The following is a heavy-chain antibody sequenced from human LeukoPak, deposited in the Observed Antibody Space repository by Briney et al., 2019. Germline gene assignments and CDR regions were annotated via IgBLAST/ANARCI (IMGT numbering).Heavy chain of an antibody. CDR1: GYTFTSYG. D-gene: IGHD2-15*01. CDR2: ISAYNGNT. CDR3: ARKLGYCSGGSCFGFAAFDY. J-gene: IGHJ4*02. Sequence: GASVKVSCKASGYTFTSYGISWVRQAPGQGLEWMGWISAYNGNTNYAQKLQGRVTMTTDTSTSTAYMELRSLRSDDTAVYYCARKLGYCSGGSCFGFAAFDYWGQGTLVTVSS. V-gene: IGHV1-18*01.